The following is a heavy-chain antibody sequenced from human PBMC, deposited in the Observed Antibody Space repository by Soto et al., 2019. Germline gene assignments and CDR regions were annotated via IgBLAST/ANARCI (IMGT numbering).Heavy chain of an antibody. CDR3: ARNLRVTFFGVALYYYYYGMDV. Sequence: HPGGSLRLSCAASGFTFSRYAMHWVRQAPGKGLEWVAVISYDGSNKYYADSVKGRFTISRDNSKNTLYLQMNSLRAEDTAVYYFARNLRVTFFGVALYYYYYGMDVWGQGTTVTVSS. CDR1: GFTFSRYA. V-gene: IGHV3-30-3*01. D-gene: IGHD3-3*01. J-gene: IGHJ6*02. CDR2: ISYDGSNK.